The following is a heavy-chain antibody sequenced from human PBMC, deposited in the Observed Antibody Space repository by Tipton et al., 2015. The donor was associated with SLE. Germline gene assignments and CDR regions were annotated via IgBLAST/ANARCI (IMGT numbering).Heavy chain of an antibody. CDR2: IKPEGSET. Sequence: QLVQSGGGLVQPGGSLRLSCAASGFTFSSYWMSWVRQAPGKGLEWVANIKPEGSETYYVASVKGRFTISRDNAKNSLYLQMNSLRDEDTAVYYCARGDYYSGSYHDAFDIWGQGTVVPVSS. CDR1: GFTFSSYW. V-gene: IGHV3-7*01. J-gene: IGHJ3*02. D-gene: IGHD3-10*01. CDR3: ARGDYYSGSYHDAFDI.